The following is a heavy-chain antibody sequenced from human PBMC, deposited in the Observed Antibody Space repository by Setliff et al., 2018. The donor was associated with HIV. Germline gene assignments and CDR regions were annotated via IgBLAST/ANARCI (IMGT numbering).Heavy chain of an antibody. V-gene: IGHV4-38-2*01. CDR3: ARSRGPWDSSHEPGSSWFDY. J-gene: IGHJ4*02. CDR2: IYHSGST. CDR1: GYSISSGYY. Sequence: SETLSLTCAVSGYSISSGYYWGWIRQPPGKGLEWIGNIYHSGSTYYNPSLKNRFTISVDTSKNQFSLKLRSVTAADTAVYYCARSRGPWDSSHEPGSSWFDYWGQGTLVTVSS. D-gene: IGHD6-13*01.